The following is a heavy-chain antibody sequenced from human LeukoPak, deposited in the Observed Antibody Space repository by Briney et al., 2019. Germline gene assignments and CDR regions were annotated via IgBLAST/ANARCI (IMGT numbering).Heavy chain of an antibody. D-gene: IGHD2-8*01. CDR1: GFTFSSYD. CDR2: IGTAGDT. CDR3: ARGSVLKGFDY. Sequence: GGSLRLSCAASGFTFSSYDMHWVRQATGKGLEWVSAIGTAGDTYYPGSVKGRFTISRENAKNSLYLQVNSLRAGDTAVYYCARGSVLKGFDYWGQGTLVTVSS. V-gene: IGHV3-13*01. J-gene: IGHJ4*02.